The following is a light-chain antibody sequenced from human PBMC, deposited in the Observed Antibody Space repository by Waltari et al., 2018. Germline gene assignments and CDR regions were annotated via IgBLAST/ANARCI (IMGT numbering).Light chain of an antibody. Sequence: QSALTQPRSVSGSPGQSVTISCTGTSSDVGSFNYVAWYQHHPGRPPRLLIYDVTKRPSGVPDRFFGSKSGNTASLTISGLQDEDEADFYCCSYIGRALFGGGTKLTVL. CDR2: DVT. CDR3: CSYIGRAL. V-gene: IGLV2-11*01. J-gene: IGLJ2*01. CDR1: SSDVGSFNY.